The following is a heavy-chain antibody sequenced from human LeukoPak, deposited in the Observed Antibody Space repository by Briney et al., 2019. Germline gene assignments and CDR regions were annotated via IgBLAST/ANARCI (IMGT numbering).Heavy chain of an antibody. D-gene: IGHD2-2*01. CDR3: AREGVVPAVKDAFDI. J-gene: IGHJ3*02. CDR1: GGTFSSYA. CDR2: IIPIFGTA. V-gene: IGHV1-69*05. Sequence: SVKVSSKASGGTFSSYAISWVRQAPGQGLEWMGGIIPIFGTANYAQKFQGRVTITTDESTSTAYMELSSLRSEDTAVYYCAREGVVPAVKDAFDIWGQGTMVTVSS.